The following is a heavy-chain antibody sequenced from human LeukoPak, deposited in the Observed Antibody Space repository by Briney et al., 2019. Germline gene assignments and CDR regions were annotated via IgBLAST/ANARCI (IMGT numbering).Heavy chain of an antibody. V-gene: IGHV4-34*01. CDR3: ARGITMVRGEEDFDY. CDR1: GGSFSGYY. CDR2: INHSGST. J-gene: IGHJ4*02. D-gene: IGHD3-10*01. Sequence: SETLSLTCAVYGGSFSGYYWSWIRQPPGKRLEWIGEINHSGSTNYNPSLKSRVTISVDTSKNQFSLKLSSVTAADTAVYYCARGITMVRGEEDFDYWGQGTLVTVSS.